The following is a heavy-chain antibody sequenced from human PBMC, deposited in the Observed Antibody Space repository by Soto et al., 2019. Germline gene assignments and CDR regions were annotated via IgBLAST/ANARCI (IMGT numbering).Heavy chain of an antibody. Sequence: SETLSLTCTVSGGSISSYYWSWIRQPPGKGLEWIGYIYYSGSTNYNPSLKSRVTISVDTSKNQFSLKLSSVTAADTAVYYCARQTRLRNYYFDYWGQGTLVTVSS. CDR1: GGSISSYY. V-gene: IGHV4-59*08. D-gene: IGHD3-9*01. CDR2: IYYSGST. J-gene: IGHJ4*02. CDR3: ARQTRLRNYYFDY.